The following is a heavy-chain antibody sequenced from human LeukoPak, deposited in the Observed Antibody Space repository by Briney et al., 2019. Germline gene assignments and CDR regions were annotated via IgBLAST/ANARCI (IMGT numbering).Heavy chain of an antibody. CDR2: IXXXXXST. CDR3: VRITVXYYYHMDV. J-gene: IGHJ6*03. Sequence: PGGSLRLSCAASGFTSDDYGXXXXXXAXGKXXXXXXXIXXXXXSTAYADSXXXXXXXXRXNAKNSLYLQMNSLTAEDTALYYCVRITVXYYYHMDVWGKGTRVTVSS. D-gene: IGHD4-11*01. V-gene: IGHV3-20*04. CDR1: GFTSDDYG.